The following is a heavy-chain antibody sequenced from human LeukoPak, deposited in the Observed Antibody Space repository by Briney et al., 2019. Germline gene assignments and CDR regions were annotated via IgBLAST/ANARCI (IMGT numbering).Heavy chain of an antibody. CDR1: GGSFSGYY. J-gene: IGHJ4*02. CDR2: INHSGST. D-gene: IGHD3-16*01. Sequence: PSETLSLTCAVYGGSFSGYYWSWIRQPPGKGLEWIGEINHSGSTNYNPSLKSRVTISVDTSKNQFSLKLGSVTAADTAVYYCARARRGTRAPDRWGQGTLVTVSS. CDR3: ARARRGTRAPDR. V-gene: IGHV4-34*01.